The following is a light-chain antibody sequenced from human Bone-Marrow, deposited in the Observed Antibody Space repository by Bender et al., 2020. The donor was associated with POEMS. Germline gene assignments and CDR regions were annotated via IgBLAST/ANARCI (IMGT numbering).Light chain of an antibody. Sequence: QSALTQPASVSGSPGQSITISCTGTSSDIGGYDYVSWYQHHPGKAPKLIIYDVSDRPSGVSNRFSGSKSGNTASLTISGLQTEDEADYYCCSYAGLSTRLFGGGTKVTVL. V-gene: IGLV2-14*03. CDR1: SSDIGGYDY. J-gene: IGLJ3*02. CDR3: CSYAGLSTRL. CDR2: DVS.